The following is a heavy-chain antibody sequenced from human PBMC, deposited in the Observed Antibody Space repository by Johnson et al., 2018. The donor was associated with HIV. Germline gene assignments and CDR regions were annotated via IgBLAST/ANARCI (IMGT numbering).Heavy chain of an antibody. CDR1: GFTFSSYG. J-gene: IGHJ3*02. Sequence: QVQLVESGGGVVQPGRSLRLSCAASGFTFSSYGMHWVRQAPGKGLEWVAFIRYDGSNKYYADSVKGRFTISRDNSKNTRYLQMNSLRAEDTALYYCGRDWGRCGQLGGDAFDIWGQGTTVTVSS. V-gene: IGHV3-33*01. CDR3: GRDWGRCGQLGGDAFDI. CDR2: IRYDGSNK. D-gene: IGHD3-16*01.